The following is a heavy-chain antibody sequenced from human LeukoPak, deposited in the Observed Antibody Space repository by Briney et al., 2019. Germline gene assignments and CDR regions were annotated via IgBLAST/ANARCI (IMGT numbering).Heavy chain of an antibody. J-gene: IGHJ4*02. V-gene: IGHV1-8*01. Sequence: ASVKVSCKASGYTFTSYDINWVRQATGQGLEWMGWMNPNSGNTGYAQKFQGRVTMTRNTSISTAYMELSSLRSEDTDVYYCARIYDSSGYYPQSCIGYWGQGTLVTVSS. D-gene: IGHD3-22*01. CDR2: MNPNSGNT. CDR1: GYTFTSYD. CDR3: ARIYDSSGYYPQSCIGY.